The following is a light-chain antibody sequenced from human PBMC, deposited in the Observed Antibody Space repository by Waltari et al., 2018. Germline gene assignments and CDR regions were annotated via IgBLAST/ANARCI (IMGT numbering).Light chain of an antibody. CDR2: QDR. CDR3: QAWVSNTYV. Sequence: SYELTQPPSVPVSPGETANIPCSGDRLGDKNVSWYQQKPGQSPVLLIYQDRTRPSGIPERVSGSNAGNTATLTISETQAMDEADYYCQAWVSNTYVFGTGTTVTVL. CDR1: RLGDKN. J-gene: IGLJ1*01. V-gene: IGLV3-1*01.